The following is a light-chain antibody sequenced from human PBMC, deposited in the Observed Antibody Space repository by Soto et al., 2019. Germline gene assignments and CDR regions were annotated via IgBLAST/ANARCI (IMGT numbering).Light chain of an antibody. CDR3: QQYNNRPPKT. V-gene: IGKV3-15*01. J-gene: IGKJ1*01. CDR1: QSVSSN. CDR2: GAS. Sequence: EIVMTQSPATLSVSPGERATLSCRASQSVSSNLAWYQQKPGQAPRLLIYGASTRATGIPARFSGSGSGTEFTLTISGLQSEDFAVYYCQQYNNRPPKTFGQGTKV.